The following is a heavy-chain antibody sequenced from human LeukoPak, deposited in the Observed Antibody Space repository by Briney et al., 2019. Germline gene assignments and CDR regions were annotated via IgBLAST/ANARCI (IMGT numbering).Heavy chain of an antibody. CDR2: IYWDDDK. D-gene: IGHD4-17*01. Sequence: SGPTLVNPTQTLTLTCTFSGFSLRTSGVGVGWIRQPPGKALEWLALIYWDDDKRYSPSLKSRLTITKDTSKNQVVLTMTNMDPVDTATYYCAHHRGPTDYDAPDAFDIWGQGTMVTVSS. J-gene: IGHJ3*02. CDR1: GFSLRTSGVG. V-gene: IGHV2-5*02. CDR3: AHHRGPTDYDAPDAFDI.